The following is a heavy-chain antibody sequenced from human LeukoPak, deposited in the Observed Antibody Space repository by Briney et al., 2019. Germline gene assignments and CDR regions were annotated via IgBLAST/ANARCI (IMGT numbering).Heavy chain of an antibody. CDR3: ARGRGCSSTSCYNWFDP. J-gene: IGHJ5*02. Sequence: SETLSLTCAVYGGSFSGYYWSWIRQPPGRGLEWIGEINHSGSTNYNPSLKSRVTISVDTSKNQFSLKLSSVTAADTAMYYCARGRGCSSTSCYNWFDPWGQGTLVTVSS. V-gene: IGHV4-34*01. CDR2: INHSGST. CDR1: GGSFSGYY. D-gene: IGHD2-2*01.